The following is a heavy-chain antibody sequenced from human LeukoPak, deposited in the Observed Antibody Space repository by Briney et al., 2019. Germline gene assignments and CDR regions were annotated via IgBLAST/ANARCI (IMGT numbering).Heavy chain of an antibody. CDR3: ARDYDVDIYYDSSGYRGDAFDI. Sequence: PVGSLRLSCAASGFTFSNYAMSWVRQAPGKGLEWVANIKQDGSEKYYVDSVKGRFTISRDNAKNSLYLQMNSLRAEDTAVYYCARDYDVDIYYDSSGYRGDAFDIWGQGTMVTVSS. CDR1: GFTFSNYA. D-gene: IGHD3-22*01. CDR2: IKQDGSEK. V-gene: IGHV3-7*01. J-gene: IGHJ3*02.